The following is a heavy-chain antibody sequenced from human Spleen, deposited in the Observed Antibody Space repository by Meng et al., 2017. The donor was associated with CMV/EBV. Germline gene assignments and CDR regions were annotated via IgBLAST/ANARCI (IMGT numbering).Heavy chain of an antibody. J-gene: IGHJ6*02. Sequence: SCSVSGDSMNSGDYYWNWVRQHPVKGLEWIGYISYSGNTYYNPSLKSRLSISADTSKNQFSLRLYSVTAADTAVYFCARDLGLTGSNYNYQYYGMDVWGQGTTVTVSS. CDR3: ARDLGLTGSNYNYQYYGMDV. CDR2: ISYSGNT. CDR1: GDSMNSGDYY. D-gene: IGHD1-20*01. V-gene: IGHV4-31*02.